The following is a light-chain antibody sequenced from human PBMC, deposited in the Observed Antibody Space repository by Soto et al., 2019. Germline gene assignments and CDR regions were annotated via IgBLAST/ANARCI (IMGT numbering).Light chain of an antibody. V-gene: IGLV2-14*01. Sequence: QSALTQPASVSGSPGPSITISCTGTSSDFGGYNYVSWYQQHPGKAPKLMIYDVSNRPSGVSNRFSGSKAGNTASLTISGLQAEDEADYYCSSYTSSITHVVFGGGTKLTVL. J-gene: IGLJ2*01. CDR1: SSDFGGYNY. CDR3: SSYTSSITHVV. CDR2: DVS.